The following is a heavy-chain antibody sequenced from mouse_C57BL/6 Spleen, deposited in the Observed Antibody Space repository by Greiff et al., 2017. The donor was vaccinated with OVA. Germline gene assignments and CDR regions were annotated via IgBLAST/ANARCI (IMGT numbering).Heavy chain of an antibody. J-gene: IGHJ1*03. CDR2: IFPGSGST. Sequence: VQRVESGPELVKPGASVKISCKASGYTFTDYYINWVKQRPGQGLEWIGWIFPGSGSTYYNEKFKGKATLTVDKSSSTAYMLLSSLTSEDSAVYFCARSIGYGNYLYWYFDVWGTGTTVTVSS. CDR1: GYTFTDYY. D-gene: IGHD2-1*01. V-gene: IGHV1-75*01. CDR3: ARSIGYGNYLYWYFDV.